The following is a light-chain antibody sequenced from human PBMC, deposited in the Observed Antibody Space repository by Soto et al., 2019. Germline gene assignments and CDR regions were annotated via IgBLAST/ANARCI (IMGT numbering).Light chain of an antibody. J-gene: IGKJ5*01. CDR2: GAS. CDR3: QQYNNWPPT. Sequence: EIVLTQSPGTLSLSPGERATLSCRASQSVSSNLAWYQHKPGQAPRLLIFGASSRASGIPARFSASGSGTEFTLTISSLQSEDSAVYYCQQYNNWPPTFGQGTRLEIK. V-gene: IGKV3-15*01. CDR1: QSVSSN.